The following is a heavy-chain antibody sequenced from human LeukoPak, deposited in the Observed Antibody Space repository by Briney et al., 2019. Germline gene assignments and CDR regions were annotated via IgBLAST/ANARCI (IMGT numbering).Heavy chain of an antibody. V-gene: IGHV3-53*01. CDR1: GLIVSDNY. J-gene: IGHJ4*02. CDR3: ARDPGYGDPRDY. D-gene: IGHD4-17*01. Sequence: GGSLRLYCAASGLIVSDNYMSWGRQAPGKGLEWVSVIHSGGTTYYADSVKGRFTISRDNSKNTVYLQINSLRVEDTATYYCARDPGYGDPRDYWGQGTLVTVST. CDR2: IHSGGTT.